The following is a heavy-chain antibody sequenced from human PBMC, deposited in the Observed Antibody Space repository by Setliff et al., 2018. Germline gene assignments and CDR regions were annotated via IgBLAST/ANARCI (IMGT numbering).Heavy chain of an antibody. D-gene: IGHD4-17*01. CDR2: INAGNGNT. J-gene: IGHJ5*02. CDR3: ARSVHGDYVRLRQNNWLDP. V-gene: IGHV1-3*01. Sequence: ASVKVSCKASGYTFTSYAMHWVRQAPGQRLEWMGWINAGNGNTKYSQKFQGRVTMTRDTSTSTVYMELSSLRSDDTAMYYCARSVHGDYVRLRQNNWLDPWGQGTLVTVSS. CDR1: GYTFTSYA.